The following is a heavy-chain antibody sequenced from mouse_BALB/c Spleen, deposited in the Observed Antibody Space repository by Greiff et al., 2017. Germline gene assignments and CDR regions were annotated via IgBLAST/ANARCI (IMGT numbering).Heavy chain of an antibody. CDR2: IDPENGDT. CDR1: GFNIKDYY. J-gene: IGHJ3*01. Sequence: EVKLQESGAELVRSGASVKLSCTASGFNIKDYYMHWVKQRPEQGLEWIGWIDPENGDTEYAPKFQGKATMTADTSSNTAYLQLSSLTSEDTAVYYCNAPYYGNPWFAYWGQGTLVTVSA. CDR3: NAPYYGNPWFAY. V-gene: IGHV14-4*02. D-gene: IGHD2-10*01.